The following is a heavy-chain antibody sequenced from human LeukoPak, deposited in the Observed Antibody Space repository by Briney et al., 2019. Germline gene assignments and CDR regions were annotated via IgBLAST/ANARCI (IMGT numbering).Heavy chain of an antibody. D-gene: IGHD1-26*01. CDR1: GGSISSYY. CDR2: IYYSGST. V-gene: IGHV4-59*01. J-gene: IGHJ4*02. CDR3: ARQGVGATRSYFDY. Sequence: NPSETLSLTCTVSGGSISSYYWSWIRQPPGKGLEWIGYIYYSGSTNYNPSLKSRVTISVDTSKNQFSLKLSSVTAADTAVYYCARQGVGATRSYFDYWGQGTLVTVSS.